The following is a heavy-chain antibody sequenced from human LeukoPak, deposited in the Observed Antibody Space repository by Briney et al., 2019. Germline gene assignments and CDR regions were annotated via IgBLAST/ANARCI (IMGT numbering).Heavy chain of an antibody. Sequence: PGGSLRLSCAASGLTVRSNYMGWVRQAPGKGLEWVSVIHSGGNTYYADSVKGRFTISRDNSRNTMDPQMNSLRAEDTAVYYCARCDSSRWNGIDYWGQGTLVTVSS. CDR3: ARCDSSRWNGIDY. CDR1: GLTVRSNY. V-gene: IGHV3-53*01. D-gene: IGHD6-13*01. J-gene: IGHJ4*02. CDR2: IHSGGNT.